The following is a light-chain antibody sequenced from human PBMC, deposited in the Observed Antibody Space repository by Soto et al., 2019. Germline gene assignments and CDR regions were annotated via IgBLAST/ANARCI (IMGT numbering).Light chain of an antibody. CDR3: AAWDDSLNGHV. CDR2: SNN. CDR1: SSNIGSNT. V-gene: IGLV1-44*01. J-gene: IGLJ2*01. Sequence: QSVQTQPPSASGTPGQRVTISCSGSSSNIGSNTVNWYQQLPGTAPKLLIYSNNQRPSGVPDRFSGSKSGTSASLAISGLQSEDEADYYCAAWDDSLNGHVFGGGTKLTVL.